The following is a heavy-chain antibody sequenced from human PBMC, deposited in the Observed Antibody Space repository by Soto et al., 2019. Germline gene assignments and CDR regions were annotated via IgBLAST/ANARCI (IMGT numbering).Heavy chain of an antibody. CDR3: ARVTLKAGNWFDP. J-gene: IGHJ5*02. Sequence: GASVKVSCKASGYTFTDYFIHWVRQAPGQGFEWMEWINPNSRGTNYAQKFQGRVTMTRDTSNSTAYMELRGLTSDDTAVYYCARVTLKAGNWFDPWGQGTLVTAPQ. CDR1: GYTFTDYF. V-gene: IGHV1-2*02. CDR2: INPNSRGT.